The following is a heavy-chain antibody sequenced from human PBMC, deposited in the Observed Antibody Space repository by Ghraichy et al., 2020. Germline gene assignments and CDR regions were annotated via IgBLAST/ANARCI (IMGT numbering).Heavy chain of an antibody. Sequence: ESLNISCAVSGGSISSSNWWSWVRQPPGKGLEWIGEIYHSGSTNYNPSLKSRVTISVDKSKNQFSLKLSSVTAADTAVYYCARALYGDYVPYFDYWGQGTLVTVSS. CDR2: IYHSGST. J-gene: IGHJ4*02. CDR1: GGSISSSNW. CDR3: ARALYGDYVPYFDY. D-gene: IGHD4-17*01. V-gene: IGHV4-4*02.